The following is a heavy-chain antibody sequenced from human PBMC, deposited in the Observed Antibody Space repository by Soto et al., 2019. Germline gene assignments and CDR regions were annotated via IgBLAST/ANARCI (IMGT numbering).Heavy chain of an antibody. Sequence: QITLKESGPTLVKPTQTLTLTCTFSGFSLSTSGVGVGWIRQPPGKALEWLALIYWDDDKRYSPSLKSRLTITKDTSNNQVVLTITNMDPVDTATYYCAHRQKRGSGGSCYLGFDYWGQGTLVTDSS. CDR2: IYWDDDK. J-gene: IGHJ4*02. V-gene: IGHV2-5*02. D-gene: IGHD2-15*01. CDR1: GFSLSTSGVG. CDR3: AHRQKRGSGGSCYLGFDY.